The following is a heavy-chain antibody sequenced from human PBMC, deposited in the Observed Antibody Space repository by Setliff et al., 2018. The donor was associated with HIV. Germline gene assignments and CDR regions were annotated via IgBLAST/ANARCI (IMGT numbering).Heavy chain of an antibody. CDR2: IYYNGDT. D-gene: IGHD3-16*02. J-gene: IGHJ5*02. V-gene: IGHV4-59*08. CDR1: GGSITGYF. CDR3: ARNNMITFGGVISNWFDP. Sequence: SETLSLTCTVSGGSITGYFWNWIRQSPGKGLEWIGYIYYNGDTNYNPTLNSRGTISVDTSKNQFSLKLTSVTAADTAVYYCARNNMITFGGVISNWFDPWGQGTLVTVS.